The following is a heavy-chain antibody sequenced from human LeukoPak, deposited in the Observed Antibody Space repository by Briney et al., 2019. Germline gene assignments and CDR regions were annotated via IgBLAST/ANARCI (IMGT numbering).Heavy chain of an antibody. Sequence: ASVTVSCKASGYTFTAYYIHWVRQAPGQGLEWMGRINPNSGDTIYAQNFQGRVTVTRDTSISTAYMELSRLRSDDTAVYYCACWGGGNQGHWGQGTLVTVSS. J-gene: IGHJ4*02. V-gene: IGHV1-2*06. CDR1: GYTFTAYY. D-gene: IGHD4-23*01. CDR3: ACWGGGNQGH. CDR2: INPNSGDT.